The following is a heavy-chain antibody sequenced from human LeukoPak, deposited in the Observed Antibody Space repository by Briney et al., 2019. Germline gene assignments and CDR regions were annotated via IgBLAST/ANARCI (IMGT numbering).Heavy chain of an antibody. CDR3: ARHPLGYWYFDL. V-gene: IGHV3-23*01. D-gene: IGHD3-3*02. J-gene: IGHJ2*01. CDR2: ITGSGGNT. CDR1: GFTLSSYA. Sequence: GGSLRLSCAASGFTLSSYAVSWVRQAPGKGLEWVSAITGSGGNTYYAASVKGRFTISRDNSKNALYVQMNSLRAEDTAVYYCARHPLGYWYFDLWGRGTPVSVSS.